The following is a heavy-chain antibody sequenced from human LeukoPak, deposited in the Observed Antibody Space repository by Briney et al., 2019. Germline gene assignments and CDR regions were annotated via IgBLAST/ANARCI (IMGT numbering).Heavy chain of an antibody. J-gene: IGHJ4*02. CDR3: ARLDATGWYYFDL. Sequence: SETLSLTCGVSGGSISYYYWNWIRQSAGKGLEWIGRIYSSGSSNYNPSLKSRVTMSVDTSKNQFSLKLNSVTAADTAVYYCARLDATGWYYFDLWGQGTLVTVSS. CDR1: GGSISYYY. V-gene: IGHV4-4*07. CDR2: IYSSGSS. D-gene: IGHD6-19*01.